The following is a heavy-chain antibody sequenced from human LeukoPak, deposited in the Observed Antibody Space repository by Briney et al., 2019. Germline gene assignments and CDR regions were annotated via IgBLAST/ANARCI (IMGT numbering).Heavy chain of an antibody. J-gene: IGHJ4*01. CDR1: GGSISSYY. Sequence: KPSETLSLTCTVSGGSISSYYWSWIRRPPGKGLEWIGFIYYSGSANYNPSLRSRVTISVDTSKNQFSLKLTSVTAADTAVYYCARTGVVATSYFFDYWGHGTLVTVSS. D-gene: IGHD5-12*01. CDR3: ARTGVVATSYFFDY. CDR2: IYYSGSA. V-gene: IGHV4-59*01.